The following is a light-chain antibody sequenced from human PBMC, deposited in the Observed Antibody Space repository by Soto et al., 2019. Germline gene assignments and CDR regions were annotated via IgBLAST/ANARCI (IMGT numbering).Light chain of an antibody. CDR3: QQYNSEST. CDR1: QSISQY. CDR2: DAS. J-gene: IGKJ2*01. V-gene: IGKV1-5*01. Sequence: SVGDRVTITCRASQSISQYLAWYQQKPGKAPKLLIYDASSLEGGIPSRFSGSGSGTKFTLTISSLQPADFATYYCQQYNSESTFGQGTKVDIK.